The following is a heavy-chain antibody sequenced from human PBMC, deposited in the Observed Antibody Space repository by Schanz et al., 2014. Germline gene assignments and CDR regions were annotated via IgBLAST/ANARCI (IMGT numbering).Heavy chain of an antibody. Sequence: VQLVESGGGLIQPGGSLRLSCAASGFVFGDYYMTWIRQAPGKGLEWLSYISDSGTYTNYADSVKGRFTVSRDNAKNTLYLQMNTLRAEDTAVYYCARKMKLGVYGGKGHDSLDIWGQGTMVTVSS. D-gene: IGHD4-17*01. V-gene: IGHV3-11*06. CDR1: GFVFGDYY. CDR2: ISDSGTYT. CDR3: ARKMKLGVYGGKGHDSLDI. J-gene: IGHJ3*02.